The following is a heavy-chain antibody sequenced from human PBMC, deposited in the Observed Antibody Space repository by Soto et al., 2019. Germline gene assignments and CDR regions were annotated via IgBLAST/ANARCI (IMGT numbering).Heavy chain of an antibody. D-gene: IGHD4-17*01. CDR3: ARQYGPGAFDI. Sequence: SETLSLTCTVSGGSISSSNYYWGWIRQPPGKGLEWIGSIYYSGSTYYNPSLKSRVTISVDTSKNQFSLKLSSVTAADTAVYYCARQYGPGAFDIWGQGTMVTVSS. V-gene: IGHV4-39*01. J-gene: IGHJ3*02. CDR1: GGSISSSNYY. CDR2: IYYSGST.